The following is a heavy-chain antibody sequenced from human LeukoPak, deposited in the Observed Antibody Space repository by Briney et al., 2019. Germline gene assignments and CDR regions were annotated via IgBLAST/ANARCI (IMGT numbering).Heavy chain of an antibody. CDR1: GGSVSSGSYY. V-gene: IGHV4-39*01. J-gene: IGHJ4*02. D-gene: IGHD3-16*01. CDR2: IYYSGST. CDR3: ASWIIAFGGSDFDY. Sequence: PSETLSLTCTVSGGSVSSGSYYWGWIRQPPGKGLEWIGSIYYSGSTYYNPSLKSRVTISVDTSKNQFSLKLSSVTAADTAVYYCASWIIAFGGSDFDYWGQGTLVTVSS.